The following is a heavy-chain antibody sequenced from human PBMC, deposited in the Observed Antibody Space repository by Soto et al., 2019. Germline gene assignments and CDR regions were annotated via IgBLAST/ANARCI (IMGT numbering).Heavy chain of an antibody. CDR2: ISGSSSTE. CDR1: GFTFRGYS. V-gene: IGHV3-48*02. Sequence: EVLLVESGGGLVPPGGSLRLSYAASGFTFRGYSMNWVRQAPGKGLEWISYISGSSSTEYYADSVKGRFTISRDNARNSLYLQMNSLRDEDTAVYYCARVDTAMIDYWGQGTLVTVSS. CDR3: ARVDTAMIDY. D-gene: IGHD5-18*01. J-gene: IGHJ4*02.